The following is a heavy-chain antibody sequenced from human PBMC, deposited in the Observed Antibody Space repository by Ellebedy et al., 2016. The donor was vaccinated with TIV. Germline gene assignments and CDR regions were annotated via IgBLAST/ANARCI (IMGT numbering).Heavy chain of an antibody. J-gene: IGHJ4*02. V-gene: IGHV4-30-4*01. Sequence: SENLSLTXTVSGGSISSGDYYWSWIRQPPGKGLEWIGYIYYSGSTYYNPSLKSRVTISVDTSKNQFSLKLSSVTAADTAVYYCASSPYGSGSLLFDYWGQGTLVTVSS. CDR2: IYYSGST. CDR3: ASSPYGSGSLLFDY. D-gene: IGHD3-10*01. CDR1: GGSISSGDYY.